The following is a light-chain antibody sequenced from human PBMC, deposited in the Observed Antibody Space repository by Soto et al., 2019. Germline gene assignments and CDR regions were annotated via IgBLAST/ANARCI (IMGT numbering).Light chain of an antibody. Sequence: EIVLTQSPGTLSLSPGERATLSCRASQSVNNNFLAWCQQKPGQAPRLLIYGASSRATGIPDRFSGRGSGTDFTLTISRLEPGDFAMYYCQQYDSLPRTFGQGTKVEVK. CDR1: QSVNNNF. CDR3: QQYDSLPRT. V-gene: IGKV3-20*01. J-gene: IGKJ1*01. CDR2: GAS.